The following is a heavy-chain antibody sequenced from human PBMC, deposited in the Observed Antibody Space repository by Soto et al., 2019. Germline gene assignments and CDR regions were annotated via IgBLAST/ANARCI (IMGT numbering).Heavy chain of an antibody. CDR1: GFPFSHYA. J-gene: IGHJ6*02. CDR3: ARDRTRCSSTSCGRYYYYYGMDV. CDR2: ISGSGDSA. Sequence: PGGSLRLSCTASGFPFSHYAMNWVRQGPGTRLEWVADISGSGDSARYADSVRGRFTISRDNSRDTLYLQMNSLRAEDTAVYYCARDRTRCSSTSCGRYYYYYGMDVWGQGTTVTVSS. V-gene: IGHV3-23*01. D-gene: IGHD2-2*01.